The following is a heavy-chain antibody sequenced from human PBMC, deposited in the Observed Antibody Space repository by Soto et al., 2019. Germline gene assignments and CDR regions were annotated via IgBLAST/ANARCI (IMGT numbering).Heavy chain of an antibody. J-gene: IGHJ4*02. CDR3: ARYIDCSSTSCYVHYFDY. CDR2: IYPGDSDT. CDR1: GYSFTSYW. D-gene: IGHD2-2*01. Sequence: GESLKISCKGSGYSFTSYWIGWVRQMPGKGLEWMGIIYPGDSDTRYSPSFQGQVTISADKSISTAYLQWSSLKASDTAMYYCARYIDCSSTSCYVHYFDYWGQGTLVTVSS. V-gene: IGHV5-51*01.